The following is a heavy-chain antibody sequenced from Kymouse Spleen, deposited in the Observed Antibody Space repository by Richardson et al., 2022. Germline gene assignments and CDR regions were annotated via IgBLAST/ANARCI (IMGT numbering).Heavy chain of an antibody. Sequence: QVQLQQWGAGLLKPSETLSLTCAVYGGSFSGYYWSWIRQPPGKGLEWIGEINHSGSTNYNPSLKSRVTISVDTSKNQFSLKLSSVTAADTAVYYCARGGEGSGSPPYYYGMDVWGQGTTVTVSS. CDR2: INHSGST. CDR3: ARGGEGSGSPPYYYGMDV. CDR1: GGSFSGYY. V-gene: IGHV4-34*01. D-gene: IGHD3-10*01. J-gene: IGHJ6*02.